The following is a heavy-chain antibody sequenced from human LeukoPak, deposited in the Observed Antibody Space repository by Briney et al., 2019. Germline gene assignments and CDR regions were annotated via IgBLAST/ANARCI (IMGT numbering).Heavy chain of an antibody. Sequence: SETLTLTCAVYGGSFSGYYWSWIRQPPGKGLEWIGEINHSGSTNYNPSLKSRVTISVDTSKNQFSLKLSSVTAADTAVYYCAARNYSGSYYFDGWGQGSLVTVSS. CDR3: AARNYSGSYYFDG. CDR2: INHSGST. V-gene: IGHV4-34*01. CDR1: GGSFSGYY. D-gene: IGHD1-26*01. J-gene: IGHJ4*02.